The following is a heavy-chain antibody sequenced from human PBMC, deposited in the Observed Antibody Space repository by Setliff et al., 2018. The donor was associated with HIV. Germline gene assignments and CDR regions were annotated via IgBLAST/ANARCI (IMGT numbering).Heavy chain of an antibody. CDR3: ARDKRASFDGLDV. CDR1: GYSISSNDW. Sequence: TSETLSLTCVVSGYSISSNDWWGWIRQSPGQGLEWIGYIYYSGSIYYNPSLKRRVTISVDTSKNQFSLRLSSVTAADPAVYYCARDKRASFDGLDVWGQGTTVTVSS. J-gene: IGHJ6*02. V-gene: IGHV4-28*03. CDR2: IYYSGSI.